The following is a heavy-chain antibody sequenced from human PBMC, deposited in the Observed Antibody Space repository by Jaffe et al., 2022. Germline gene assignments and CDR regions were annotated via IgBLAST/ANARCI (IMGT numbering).Heavy chain of an antibody. CDR2: IYYSGST. CDR1: GGSISSYY. CDR3: ARLYSGYDSLNYYYYYYMDV. J-gene: IGHJ6*03. D-gene: IGHD5-12*01. V-gene: IGHV4-59*01. Sequence: QVQLQESGPGLVKPSETLSLTCTVSGGSISSYYWSWIRQPPGKGLEWIGYIYYSGSTNYNPSLKSRVTISVDTSKNQFSLKLSSVTAADTAVYYCARLYSGYDSLNYYYYYYMDVWGKGTTVTVSS.